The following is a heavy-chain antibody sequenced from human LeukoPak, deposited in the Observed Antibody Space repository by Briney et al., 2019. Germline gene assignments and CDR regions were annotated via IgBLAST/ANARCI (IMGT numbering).Heavy chain of an antibody. J-gene: IGHJ5*02. CDR2: ISGIGGST. CDR1: GFTFRSDG. V-gene: IGHV3-23*01. D-gene: IGHD1-26*01. CDR3: AQGNSGSYSWFDP. Sequence: PGGSLRLSCGASGFTFRSDGMNCVRRARGRGLEGVSSISGIGGSTNYADAVKGRLTISRDNSKNTLYLQMNSLRAEDRAVYYCAQGNSGSYSWFDPWGQGTLVTVSS.